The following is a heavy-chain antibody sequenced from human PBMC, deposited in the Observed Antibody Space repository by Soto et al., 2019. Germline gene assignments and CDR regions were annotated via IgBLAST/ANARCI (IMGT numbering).Heavy chain of an antibody. D-gene: IGHD6-6*01. CDR1: GYSFSTYW. V-gene: IGHV5-51*01. CDR3: ARQGVWQLVHSAMDV. Sequence: GESLKISCQASGYSFSTYWIGWVRQMPGKGLEWMGIIYPGDSDTRYSPAFQGQVTISADKSINTAYLQWSSLKASDTTIYYCARQGVWQLVHSAMDVWGEGTTVTVSS. CDR2: IYPGDSDT. J-gene: IGHJ6*03.